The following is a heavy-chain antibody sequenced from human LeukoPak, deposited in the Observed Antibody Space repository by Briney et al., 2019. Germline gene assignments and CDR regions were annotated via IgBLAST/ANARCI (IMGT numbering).Heavy chain of an antibody. CDR3: ARGLVGSTRGLIDY. CDR1: GGSFSGYY. V-gene: IGHV4-34*01. J-gene: IGHJ4*02. Sequence: SETLSLTCAVYGGSFSGYYWSWIRQPPGKGLEWIGEINHSGSTNYIPSLKSRVIISVDTSKNQFSLRLSSVTAADPAVYYCARGLVGSTRGLIDYWGQGTLVTVSS. D-gene: IGHD1-26*01. CDR2: INHSGST.